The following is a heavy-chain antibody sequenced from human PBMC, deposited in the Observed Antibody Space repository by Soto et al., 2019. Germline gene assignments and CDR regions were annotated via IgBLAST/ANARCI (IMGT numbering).Heavy chain of an antibody. CDR1: CGSMNSSNW. Sequence: PSEPLSLTCGVSCGSMNSSNWWSWVRQPPGKGLEWIGEIYHNGITQYNPSLKSRVTISVDTSKNQFSLKLSSVTAADKAVYYCQPRDCVESLDDGGPGTL. CDR2: IYHNGIT. D-gene: IGHD2-15*01. V-gene: IGHV4-4*02. J-gene: IGHJ4*01. CDR3: QPRDCVESLDD.